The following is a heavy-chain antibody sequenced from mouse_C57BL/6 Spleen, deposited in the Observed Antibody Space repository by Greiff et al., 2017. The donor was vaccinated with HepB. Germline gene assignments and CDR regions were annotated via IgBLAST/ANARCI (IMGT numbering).Heavy chain of an antibody. V-gene: IGHV1-61*01. CDR2: IYPSDSET. J-gene: IGHJ2*01. CDR1: GYTFTSYW. D-gene: IGHD4-1*01. CDR3: ARIGMSNYYDY. Sequence: QVQLQQPGAELVRPGSSVKLSCKASGYTFTSYWMDWVKQRPGQGLEWIGNIYPSDSETHYNQKFKDKATLTVDKSSSTAYMQLSSLTSEDSAVYYCARIGMSNYYDYWGQGTTLTVSS.